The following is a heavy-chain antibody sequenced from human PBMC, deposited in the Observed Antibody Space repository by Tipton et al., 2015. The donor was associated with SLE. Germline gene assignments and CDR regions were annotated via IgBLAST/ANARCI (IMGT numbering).Heavy chain of an antibody. CDR2: ITHSGHT. J-gene: IGHJ4*02. D-gene: IGHD2-15*01. V-gene: IGHV4-39*07. CDR3: ARLKFLDSGGRRTTSGFDS. Sequence: TLSLTCSVSGDSISNNNYFWGWIRQPPGKGLEWIVDITHSGHTNYNPSLKSRVTISVDTSTNQISLELSSVTAADTAVYYCARLKFLDSGGRRTTSGFDSWGQGTLVTVSS. CDR1: GDSISNNNYF.